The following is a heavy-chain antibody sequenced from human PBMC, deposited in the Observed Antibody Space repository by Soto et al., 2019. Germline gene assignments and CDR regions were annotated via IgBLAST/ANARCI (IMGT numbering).Heavy chain of an antibody. Sequence: SQTLSLTCAISGDSVSSNSAAWNWIRQSPSRGLEWLGRTYYRSKWYNDYAVSVKSRITINPDTSKNQFSLQLNSVTPEDTAVYYCASSPPKKCASCYVGPLGYYYGMDVWGQGTTVTVSS. CDR2: TYYRSKWYN. V-gene: IGHV6-1*01. CDR1: GDSVSSNSAA. J-gene: IGHJ6*02. D-gene: IGHD2-2*01. CDR3: ASSPPKKCASCYVGPLGYYYGMDV.